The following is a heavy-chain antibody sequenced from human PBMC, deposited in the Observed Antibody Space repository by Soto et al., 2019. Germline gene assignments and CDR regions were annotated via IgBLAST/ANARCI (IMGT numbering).Heavy chain of an antibody. D-gene: IGHD1-1*01. Sequence: QVQLVESGGGVVQPGRSLRLSCAASGFSVSAYTVHWVRQAPGKGLGWVAVISSDGNHKYYTDSVKGRFAISRDTSTNTVFLQMSSLGPEDTAVYYCARWEQPLFDYWGQGTLVTVSS. J-gene: IGHJ4*02. CDR3: ARWEQPLFDY. CDR2: ISSDGNHK. CDR1: GFSVSAYT. V-gene: IGHV3-30*09.